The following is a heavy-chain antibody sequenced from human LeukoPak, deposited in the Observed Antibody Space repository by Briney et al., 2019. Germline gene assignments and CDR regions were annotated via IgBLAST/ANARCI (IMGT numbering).Heavy chain of an antibody. CDR2: IYHSGST. CDR3: ARGIDYDFWSGYSTRASFDY. V-gene: IGHV4-38-2*02. CDR1: GYSISRGYY. Sequence: KPSETLSLTCTVSGYSISRGYYWGWIRQPPGKGLEWIGSIYHSGSTYYNPSLKSRVTISVDTSKNQFSLKLSSVTAADTAVYYCARGIDYDFWSGYSTRASFDYWGQGTLVTVSS. J-gene: IGHJ4*02. D-gene: IGHD3-3*01.